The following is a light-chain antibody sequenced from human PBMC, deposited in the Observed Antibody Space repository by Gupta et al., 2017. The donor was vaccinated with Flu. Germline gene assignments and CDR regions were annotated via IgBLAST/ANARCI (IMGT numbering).Light chain of an antibody. CDR2: ATS. J-gene: IGKJ3*01. V-gene: IGKV3-20*01. CDR3: QQYGGSPPIT. CDR1: QSISTNY. Sequence: EIVLTQSPGTLSLSQGERATLSCRASQSISTNYLVWYQQRPGQAPRLLIYATSRRATGVPDRFSGSGSGTDFTLTINRLEPDDFAVYYCQQYGGSPPITFGPGTKVDIK.